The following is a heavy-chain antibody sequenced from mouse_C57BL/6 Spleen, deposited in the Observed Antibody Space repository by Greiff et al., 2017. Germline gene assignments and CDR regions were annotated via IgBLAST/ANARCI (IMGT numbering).Heavy chain of an antibody. J-gene: IGHJ2*01. D-gene: IGHD2-5*01. CDR3: TRAPTDYRNPFYFGG. CDR1: GYTFTDYE. V-gene: IGHV1-15*01. Sequence: VKLQESGAELVRPGASVTLSCKASGYTFTDYEMHWVKQTPVHGLEWIGAIDPETGGTAYNQKFKGKAILTADKSSSTAYMELRSLTSEDSAVYYCTRAPTDYRNPFYFGGWGKGATLSVAS. CDR2: IDPETGGT.